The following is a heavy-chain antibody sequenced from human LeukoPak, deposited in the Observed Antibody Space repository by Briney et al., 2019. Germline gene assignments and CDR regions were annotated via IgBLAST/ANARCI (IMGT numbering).Heavy chain of an antibody. CDR1: GFTVSSDY. V-gene: IGHV3-66*01. CDR3: ARSFVVVTAILD. CDR2: IYSGGST. J-gene: IGHJ4*02. Sequence: GGSLRLSCAASGFTVSSDYMSWVRQAPGKGLEWVSVIYSGGSTYYADSVKGRFTISRDNSKNTLYLQMNSLRAEDTAVYYCARSFVVVTAILDWGQGTLVTVSS. D-gene: IGHD2-21*02.